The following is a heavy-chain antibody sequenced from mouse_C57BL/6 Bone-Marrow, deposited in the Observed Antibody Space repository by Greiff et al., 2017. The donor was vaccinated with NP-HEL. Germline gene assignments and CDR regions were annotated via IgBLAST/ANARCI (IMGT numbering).Heavy chain of an antibody. D-gene: IGHD2-1*01. V-gene: IGHV14-4*01. CDR2: IDPENGDT. CDR3: TRYGNYEDFDV. J-gene: IGHJ1*03. CDR1: GFNIKDDY. Sequence: DVQLQESGAELVRPGASVKLSCTASGFNIKDDYMHWVKQRPEQGLEWIGWIDPENGDTEYASKFQGKATITADTSSNTAYLQLSSLTSEDTAVYYCTRYGNYEDFDVWGTGTTVTVSS.